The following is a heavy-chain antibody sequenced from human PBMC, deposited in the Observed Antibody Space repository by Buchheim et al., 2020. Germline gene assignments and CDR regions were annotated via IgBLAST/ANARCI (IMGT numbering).Heavy chain of an antibody. Sequence: QVQLVESGGGVVQPGRSLRLSCAASGFTFSSYAMHWVRQAPGKGLEWVAVISYDGSNKYYADSVKGRFTISRDNSKNTLYRQMNSLRAEDTAVYYCARDRVVPAARLDYWGQGTL. D-gene: IGHD2-2*01. CDR2: ISYDGSNK. J-gene: IGHJ4*02. V-gene: IGHV3-30*04. CDR1: GFTFSSYA. CDR3: ARDRVVPAARLDY.